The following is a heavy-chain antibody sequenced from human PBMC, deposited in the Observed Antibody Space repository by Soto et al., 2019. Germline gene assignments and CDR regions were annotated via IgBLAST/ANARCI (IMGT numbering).Heavy chain of an antibody. Sequence: PGGSLRLSCAASGFTFSRYAVSWVRQAPGKGLEWVSAISGRGGSTHYADSVKGRFTISRDNSKNTVLVQVKSLRAEDTAVYCSAKKGHIVLVPVDKNCLAPWAQETLVTVAS. D-gene: IGHD2-2*01. CDR2: ISGRGGST. CDR1: GFTFSRYA. J-gene: IGHJ5*02. CDR3: AKKGHIVLVPVDKNCLAP. V-gene: IGHV3-23*01.